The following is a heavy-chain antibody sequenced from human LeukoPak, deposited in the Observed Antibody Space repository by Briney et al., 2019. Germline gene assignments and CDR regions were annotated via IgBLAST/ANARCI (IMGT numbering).Heavy chain of an antibody. D-gene: IGHD3-9*01. J-gene: IGHJ4*02. CDR1: GFTFSAYW. V-gene: IGHV3-7*01. Sequence: GGSLRLSCAASGFTFSAYWMSGVRQAPGEGLEWVANIKQDGSEEYYVDSVKGRLTISRDNAKNSLYLQMNSLRTEDTAVYYCARGEFIMTAFDPTYFFDYWGQGTLVTVSS. CDR3: ARGEFIMTAFDPTYFFDY. CDR2: IKQDGSEE.